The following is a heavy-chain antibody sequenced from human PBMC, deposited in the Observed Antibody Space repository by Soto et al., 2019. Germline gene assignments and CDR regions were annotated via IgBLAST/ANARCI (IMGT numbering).Heavy chain of an antibody. V-gene: IGHV3-23*01. J-gene: IGHJ6*02. CDR3: AKTRTLGHLTHDYYYGMDV. CDR1: GFTFNSYA. Sequence: QSGGSLRLSCAASGFTFNSYAMSWVRQAPGKGLEWVSTISGGGGRTYYADSVKGRFTISRDKSKNTLYLQMNSLRAEDTAVYYCAKTRTLGHLTHDYYYGMDVWGQGTTVTVSS. D-gene: IGHD2-15*01. CDR2: ISGGGGRT.